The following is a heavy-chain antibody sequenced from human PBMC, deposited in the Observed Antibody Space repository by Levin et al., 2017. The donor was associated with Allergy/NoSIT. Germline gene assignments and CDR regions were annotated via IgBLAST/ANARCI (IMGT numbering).Heavy chain of an antibody. CDR1: GGSISSTNW. CDR3: ARDSGDYDSSGYYFDY. D-gene: IGHD3-22*01. CDR2: IYHSGST. J-gene: IGHJ4*02. V-gene: IGHV4-4*02. Sequence: SETLSLTCAVSGGSISSTNWWNWVRQPPGKGLEWLGEIYHSGSTNYNASLESRVTISVDKSKNQFSLKLTSVTAADTAVYYCARDSGDYDSSGYYFDYWGQGTLVTVSS.